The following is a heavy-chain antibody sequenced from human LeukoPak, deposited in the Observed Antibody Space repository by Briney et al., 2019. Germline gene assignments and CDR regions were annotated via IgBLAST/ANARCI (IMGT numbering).Heavy chain of an antibody. CDR1: GYTFTGYY. Sequence: GASAKVSCKASGYTFTGYYMHWVRQAPGQGLEWMGWINPNSGGTNYAQKFQGRVTMTRDTSISTAYMELSRLRSDDTAVYYCARSLTSGVRGYFDYWGQGTLVTVSS. CDR3: ARSLTSGVRGYFDY. V-gene: IGHV1-2*02. J-gene: IGHJ4*02. D-gene: IGHD1-14*01. CDR2: INPNSGGT.